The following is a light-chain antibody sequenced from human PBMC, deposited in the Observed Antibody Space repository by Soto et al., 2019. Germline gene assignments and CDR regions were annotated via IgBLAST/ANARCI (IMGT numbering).Light chain of an antibody. CDR1: QSVSSN. V-gene: IGKV3-15*01. Sequence: LVSTQSPGSLSLSPGERATLSCRASQSVSSNLAWYQQKPGQAPRLLIYGASTRATGIPARFSGSGSGTEFTLTISSLQSEDFAVYYCQQYNNWWTFGQGTKVDIK. J-gene: IGKJ1*01. CDR2: GAS. CDR3: QQYNNWWT.